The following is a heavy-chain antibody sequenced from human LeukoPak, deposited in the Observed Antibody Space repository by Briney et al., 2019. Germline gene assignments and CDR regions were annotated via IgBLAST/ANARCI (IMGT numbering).Heavy chain of an antibody. J-gene: IGHJ3*02. V-gene: IGHV3-23*01. CDR1: GFTFSSYA. D-gene: IGHD2-21*01. CDR3: AKGALAYCGGDCSPAFDI. Sequence: GGSLRPSCAASGFTFSSYAMSWVRQAPGKGLEWVSAISGSGGSTYYADSVKGRFTISRDNSKNTLYLQMNSLRAEDTAVYYCAKGALAYCGGDCSPAFDIWGQGSMVTVSS. CDR2: ISGSGGST.